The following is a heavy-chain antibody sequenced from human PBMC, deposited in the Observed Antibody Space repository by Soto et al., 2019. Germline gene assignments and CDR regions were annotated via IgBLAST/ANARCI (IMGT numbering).Heavy chain of an antibody. CDR3: ASRREVVVAAISGLDY. Sequence: QVQLQQWGAGLLKPSETLSLTCAVYGGSFSGYYWSWIRQPPGKGLVWIGEINHSGSTNYNPSLKGRVTISLDTSKNQFSLKLSAVTAADTAVYYFASRREVVVAAISGLDYWGQGTLVTVAS. J-gene: IGHJ4*02. D-gene: IGHD2-15*01. CDR1: GGSFSGYY. V-gene: IGHV4-34*01. CDR2: INHSGST.